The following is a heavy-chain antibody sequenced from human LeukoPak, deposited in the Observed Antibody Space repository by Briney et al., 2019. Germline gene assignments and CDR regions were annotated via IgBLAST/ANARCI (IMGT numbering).Heavy chain of an antibody. CDR1: GGSISSGGYY. V-gene: IGHV4-30-2*01. CDR2: IYHSGST. CDR3: ARGFDYGDYNEYFQH. D-gene: IGHD4-17*01. J-gene: IGHJ1*01. Sequence: PSQTLSLTCTVSGGSISSGGYYWSWIRQPPGKGLEWIGYIYHSGSTYYNPSLKSRVTISVDRSKNQFSLKLSSVTAADTAVYYCARGFDYGDYNEYFQHWGQGTLVTVSS.